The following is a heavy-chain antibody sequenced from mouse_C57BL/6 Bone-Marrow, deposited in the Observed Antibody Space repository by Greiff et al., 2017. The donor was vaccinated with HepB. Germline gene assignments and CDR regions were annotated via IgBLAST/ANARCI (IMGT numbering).Heavy chain of an antibody. Sequence: VQLQQSGAELVRPGASVTLSCKASGYTFTDYEMHWVKQTPVHGLEWIGAIDPETGGTAYNQKFKGKAILTADKSSSTAYMELRSLTSEDSAVYYCTIKRSSPMDYWGQGTSVTVSS. CDR1: GYTFTDYE. CDR3: TIKRSSPMDY. J-gene: IGHJ4*01. CDR2: IDPETGGT. D-gene: IGHD1-1*01. V-gene: IGHV1-15*01.